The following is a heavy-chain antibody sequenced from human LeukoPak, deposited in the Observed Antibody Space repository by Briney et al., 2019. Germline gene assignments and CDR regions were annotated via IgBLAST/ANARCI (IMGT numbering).Heavy chain of an antibody. CDR3: AILGYCSSTSCYLYDAFDI. Sequence: SETLSLTCTVSGGSISSSSYYWGWIRQPPGKGLEWIGSIYYSGSTYYNPSLKSRVTISVDTSKNQFSLKLSSVTAADTAVYYCAILGYCSSTSCYLYDAFDIWGQGTMVTVSS. CDR1: GGSISSSSYY. D-gene: IGHD2-2*01. CDR2: IYYSGST. V-gene: IGHV4-39*07. J-gene: IGHJ3*02.